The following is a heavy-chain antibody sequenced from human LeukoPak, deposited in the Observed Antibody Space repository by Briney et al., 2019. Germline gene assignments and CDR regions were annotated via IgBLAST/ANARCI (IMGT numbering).Heavy chain of an antibody. J-gene: IGHJ4*02. CDR3: ARDLSRIAGAGLDY. V-gene: IGHV3-30*04. CDR1: GFTLNSYA. D-gene: IGHD6-13*01. CDR2: ISCDGNNE. Sequence: GRSLRLSCAASGFTLNSYAMHWVRQAPGKGLEWVAVISCDGNNEYYADSVKGRFTISRDNSRNTLSLQMNSLRGEDTAVYYCARDLSRIAGAGLDYWGQGTLVTVSS.